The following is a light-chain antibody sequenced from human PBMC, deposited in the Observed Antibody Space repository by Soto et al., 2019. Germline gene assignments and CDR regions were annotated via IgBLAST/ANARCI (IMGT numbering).Light chain of an antibody. CDR3: SSYTSRGTLV. V-gene: IGLV2-14*01. Sequence: QSALTQPASVSGSPGQSIIISCTGTTSDVGAYNYVSWYQHNPGNAPKLMIYEVTNRPSGVSSRFSGSKSGSTASLTISGLQSEDEADYYCSSYTSRGTLVFGGGTQLTVL. CDR1: TSDVGAYNY. CDR2: EVT. J-gene: IGLJ7*01.